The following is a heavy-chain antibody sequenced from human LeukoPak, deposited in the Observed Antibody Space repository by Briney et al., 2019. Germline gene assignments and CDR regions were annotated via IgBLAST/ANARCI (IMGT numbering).Heavy chain of an antibody. J-gene: IGHJ3*02. Sequence: ASVKVSCKASGYIFTRYYMHWVRQAPGQGLEWMGIINPSGGSTSYAQKFHGRVTMTRDMSTSTVYMELSSLRSEDTAVYYCARAVYDSSASYAFDIWGQGTMVTVSS. CDR3: ARAVYDSSASYAFDI. D-gene: IGHD3-22*01. CDR2: INPSGGST. V-gene: IGHV1-46*01. CDR1: GYIFTRYY.